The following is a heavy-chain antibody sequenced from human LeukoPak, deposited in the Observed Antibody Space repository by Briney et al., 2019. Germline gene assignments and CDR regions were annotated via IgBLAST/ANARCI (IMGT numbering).Heavy chain of an antibody. CDR1: GFTFSSYA. V-gene: IGHV3-23*01. CDR3: AKDSLGPTGR. Sequence: PGGSLRLSCAASGFTFSSYAMSWVRQTPGKGLERVSVISASGGSAYYADSVKGRFTISRDNSKNTLYLQMNSLRVEDTAVYYCAKDSLGPTGRWGQGTLVTVSS. D-gene: IGHD1-26*01. CDR2: ISASGGSA. J-gene: IGHJ4*02.